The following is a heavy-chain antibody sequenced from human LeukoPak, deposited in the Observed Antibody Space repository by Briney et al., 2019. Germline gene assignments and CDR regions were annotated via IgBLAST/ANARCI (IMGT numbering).Heavy chain of an antibody. J-gene: IGHJ5*02. CDR3: ARVYSSSWQRGWFGP. D-gene: IGHD6-13*01. Sequence: PSETLSLTCAVYGGSFSGYYWSWIRQPPGKGLEWIGEINHSGSTNYNPSLKSRVTISVDTSKNQFSLKLSSVTAADTAVYYCARVYSSSWQRGWFGPWGQGTLVTVSS. CDR2: INHSGST. CDR1: GGSFSGYY. V-gene: IGHV4-34*01.